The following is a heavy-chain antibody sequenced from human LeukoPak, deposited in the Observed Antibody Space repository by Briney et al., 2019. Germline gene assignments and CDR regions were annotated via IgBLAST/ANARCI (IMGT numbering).Heavy chain of an antibody. J-gene: IGHJ5*02. V-gene: IGHV4-61*02. CDR1: GGSISSGSCY. CDR3: ARVLVGPYWFDP. CDR2: IYTSGST. D-gene: IGHD2-8*02. Sequence: SETLSLTCTVSGGSISSGSCYWSWIRQPAGKGLEWIGRIYTSGSTNHNPSLKIRVTISVDTSKNQFSLKLSSVTAADTAVYYWARVLVGPYWFDPWGQGTLVTVSS.